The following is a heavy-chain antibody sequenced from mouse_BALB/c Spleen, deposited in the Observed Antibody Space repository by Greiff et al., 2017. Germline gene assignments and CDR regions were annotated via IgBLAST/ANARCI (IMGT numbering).Heavy chain of an antibody. CDR1: GFTFSDYY. D-gene: IGHD1-1*01. CDR2: ISDGGSYT. V-gene: IGHV5-4*02. CDR3: ARGDYGSSLDY. Sequence: EVKLVESGGGLVKPGGSLKLSCAASGFTFSDYYMYWVRQTPEKRLEWVATISDGGSYTYYPDSVKGRFTISRDNAKNNLYLQMSSLKSEDTAMYYCARGDYGSSLDYWGQGTTLTVSS. J-gene: IGHJ2*01.